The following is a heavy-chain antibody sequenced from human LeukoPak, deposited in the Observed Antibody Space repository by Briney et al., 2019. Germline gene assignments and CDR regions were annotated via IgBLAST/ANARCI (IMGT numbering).Heavy chain of an antibody. D-gene: IGHD3-3*01. CDR1: GASISSYY. CDR2: VYYSVST. CDR3: ARQESGPYHYMDV. J-gene: IGHJ6*03. V-gene: IGHV4-59*08. Sequence: PSETLSLTCTVSGASISSYYWTWIRQAPGKGLEWIGYVYYSVSTNYNPSLKSRFSISQDTSKNQFSLTLNSVTAADAAVYYCARQESGPYHYMDVWGRGTAVTVSS.